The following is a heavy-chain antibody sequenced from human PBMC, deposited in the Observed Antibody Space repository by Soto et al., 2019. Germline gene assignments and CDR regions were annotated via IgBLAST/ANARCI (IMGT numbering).Heavy chain of an antibody. Sequence: GGSLRLSCAASGFRFSNYWMAWVRQAPGQGLEWVANIKEDGSVKQYADSVKGRFTISRDNGKNSQHLQMNSLRAEDTAVYYCARDQVGALDVWGKGTTVTVSS. J-gene: IGHJ6*04. CDR1: GFRFSNYW. D-gene: IGHD1-26*01. V-gene: IGHV3-7*01. CDR3: ARDQVGALDV. CDR2: IKEDGSVK.